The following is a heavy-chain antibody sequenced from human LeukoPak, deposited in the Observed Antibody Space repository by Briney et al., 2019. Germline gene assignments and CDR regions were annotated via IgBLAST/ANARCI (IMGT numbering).Heavy chain of an antibody. J-gene: IGHJ4*02. Sequence: ASVKVSCKASGYTFTSYGISWVRQAPGQGLDLMGWISAYNGNTNYAQKLQGRVTMTTDTSTSTAYMELRSLRSDDTAVYYCATMRDYGDYWGQGTLVSVSS. CDR1: GYTFTSYG. CDR2: ISAYNGNT. V-gene: IGHV1-18*01. CDR3: ATMRDYGDY.